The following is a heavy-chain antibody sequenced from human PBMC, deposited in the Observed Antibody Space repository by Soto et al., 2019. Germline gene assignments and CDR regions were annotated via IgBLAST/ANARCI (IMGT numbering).Heavy chain of an antibody. Sequence: ASVKVSCKVSGYTLTELSMHWVRQAPGKGLEWMGGFDPEDGETIYAQKFQGRVTMTEDTSTDTAYMELRSLRSDDTAVYYCARTVTSLNYYGSGSYYSSDWFDPWGQGTLVTVSS. J-gene: IGHJ5*02. CDR3: ARTVTSLNYYGSGSYYSSDWFDP. D-gene: IGHD3-10*01. CDR1: GYTLTELS. CDR2: FDPEDGET. V-gene: IGHV1-24*01.